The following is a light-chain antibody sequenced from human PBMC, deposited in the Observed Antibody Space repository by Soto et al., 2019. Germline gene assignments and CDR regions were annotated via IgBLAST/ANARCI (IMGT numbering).Light chain of an antibody. CDR1: SGHSTYA. J-gene: IGLJ2*01. V-gene: IGLV4-69*01. Sequence: QLVLTQSPSASASLGASVKLTCTLSSGHSTYAIAWHQQQPEKGPRFLMKLNSDGSHNKGDGIPDRFSGSSSGAERYLTISSLQSEDEADYYCQTWGTGIGVFGGGTKLTFL. CDR3: QTWGTGIGV. CDR2: LNSDGSH.